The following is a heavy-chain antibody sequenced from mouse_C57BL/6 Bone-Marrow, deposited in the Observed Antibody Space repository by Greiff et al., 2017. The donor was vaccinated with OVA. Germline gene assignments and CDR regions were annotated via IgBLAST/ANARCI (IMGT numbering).Heavy chain of an antibody. J-gene: IGHJ4*01. CDR3: ASRYYYGSSYSYYAMDY. CDR2: ISSGSSTI. D-gene: IGHD1-1*01. CDR1: GFTFSDYG. Sequence: EVMLVESGGGLVKPGGSLKLSCAASGFTFSDYGMHWVRQAPEKGLEWVAYISSGSSTISYADTVSGRFTISSDNAKNTLFLQMTNLKSEETAMYYCASRYYYGSSYSYYAMDYWGQGTSVTVSS. V-gene: IGHV5-17*01.